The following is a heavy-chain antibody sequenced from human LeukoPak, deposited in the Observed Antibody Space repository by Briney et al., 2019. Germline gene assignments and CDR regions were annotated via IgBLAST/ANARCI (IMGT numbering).Heavy chain of an antibody. CDR1: GGSISSYY. D-gene: IGHD3-16*01. CDR2: IYYSGST. CDR3: ASIGFGGPIDY. J-gene: IGHJ4*02. V-gene: IGHV4-59*12. Sequence: SETLSLTCTVSGGSISSYYWSWIRQPPGKGLEWIGYIYYSGSTNYNPSLKSRVTISVDTSKNQFSLKLSSVTAADTAVYYCASIGFGGPIDYWGQGTLVTVSS.